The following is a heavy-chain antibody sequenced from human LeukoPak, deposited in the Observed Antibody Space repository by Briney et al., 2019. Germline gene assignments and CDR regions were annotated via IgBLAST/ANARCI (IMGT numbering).Heavy chain of an antibody. D-gene: IGHD1-26*01. V-gene: IGHV1-69*13. CDR1: GGTFNNFA. CDR3: ATAPVVGATSLYYFDY. Sequence: SVKVSCKVSGGTFNNFALSWVRQAPGQGLEWVGGTIRVSGTTKYAQNLQGRVKVTADGSTSTAYMEMSSLRSEDTAVYYCATAPVVGATSLYYFDYWGQGTLVTVSS. CDR2: TIRVSGTT. J-gene: IGHJ4*02.